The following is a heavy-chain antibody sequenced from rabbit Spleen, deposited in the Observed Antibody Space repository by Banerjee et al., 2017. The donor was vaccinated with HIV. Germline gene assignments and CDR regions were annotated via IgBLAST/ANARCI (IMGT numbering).Heavy chain of an antibody. CDR3: AREGNSGWDL. D-gene: IGHD4-1*01. Sequence: QEQLEESGGGLVQPEGSLTLTCKASGFSFSSNYYMCWVRQAPGKGLEWIACIYFGDGNTYYASWAKGRFIISKTSSTMVTLQVSSLTAADTATYFCAREGNSGWDLWGPGTLVTVS. J-gene: IGHJ4*01. CDR1: GFSFSSNYY. CDR2: IYFGDGNT. V-gene: IGHV1S45*01.